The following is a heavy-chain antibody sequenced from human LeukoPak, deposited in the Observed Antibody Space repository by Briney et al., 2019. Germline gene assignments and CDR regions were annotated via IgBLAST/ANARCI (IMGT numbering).Heavy chain of an antibody. Sequence: VASVKVSCKASGYTFTSYGISWVRQAPGQGLEWMGWINTNTGNPTYAQGFTGRFVFSLDTSVSTAYLQISSLKAEDTAVYYCARDPYSSGPNWFDPWGQGTLVTVSS. CDR2: INTNTGNP. V-gene: IGHV7-4-1*02. CDR1: GYTFTSYG. J-gene: IGHJ5*02. D-gene: IGHD6-19*01. CDR3: ARDPYSSGPNWFDP.